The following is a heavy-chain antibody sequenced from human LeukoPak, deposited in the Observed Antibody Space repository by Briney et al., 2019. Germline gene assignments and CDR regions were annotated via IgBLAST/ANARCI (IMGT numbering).Heavy chain of an antibody. J-gene: IGHJ4*02. Sequence: PSETLSLTCAVYGGSFSGYYWSWIRQPPGKGLEWIGEINHSGSTNYNPSLKSRVTISVDTSKNQFSLKLGSVTAADTAVYYCARSPYRYCSSTSCSKSYYFDYWGQGTLVTVSS. CDR2: INHSGST. CDR1: GGSFSGYY. D-gene: IGHD2-2*01. V-gene: IGHV4-34*01. CDR3: ARSPYRYCSSTSCSKSYYFDY.